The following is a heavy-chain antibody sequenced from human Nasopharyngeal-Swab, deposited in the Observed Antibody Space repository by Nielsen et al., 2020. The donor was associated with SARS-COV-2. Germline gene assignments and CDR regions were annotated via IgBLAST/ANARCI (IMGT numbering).Heavy chain of an antibody. J-gene: IGHJ4*02. CDR2: ISGSGGST. Sequence: GESLKISCAASGFTFSSYAMSWVRQAPGKGLEWVSAISGSGGSTYYADSVKGRFAISRDNSKNTLYLQMNSPRAEDTAVYCCAKSALGIFGVVISFDYWGQGTLVTVSS. CDR1: GFTFSSYA. D-gene: IGHD3-3*01. V-gene: IGHV3-23*01. CDR3: AKSALGIFGVVISFDY.